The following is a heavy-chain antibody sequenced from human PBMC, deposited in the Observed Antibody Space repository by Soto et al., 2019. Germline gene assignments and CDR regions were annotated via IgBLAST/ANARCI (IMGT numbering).Heavy chain of an antibody. D-gene: IGHD3-22*01. Sequence: PGESLKISCAASGFTFSSYAMSWVRQAPGKGLEWVSAISGSGGSTYYADSVKGRFTISRDNSKNTLYLQMNSLRAEDTAVYYCAKGTMIVVVMVYWGQGTLVTVSS. J-gene: IGHJ4*02. V-gene: IGHV3-23*01. CDR2: ISGSGGST. CDR1: GFTFSSYA. CDR3: AKGTMIVVVMVY.